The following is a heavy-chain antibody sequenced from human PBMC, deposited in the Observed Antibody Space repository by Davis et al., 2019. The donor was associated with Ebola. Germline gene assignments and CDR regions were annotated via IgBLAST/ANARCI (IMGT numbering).Heavy chain of an antibody. CDR2: ISGSGGST. J-gene: IGHJ4*02. Sequence: PGGSLRLSCAASGFTFSTYAMSWVRQAPGTGLEWVSAISGSGGSTYYADSVKGRFTISRDNSTNTLYLQMNSLRAEDTAVYYCATPLLRYFDWFSYWGQGTLVTVSS. D-gene: IGHD3-9*01. V-gene: IGHV3-23*01. CDR3: ATPLLRYFDWFSY. CDR1: GFTFSTYA.